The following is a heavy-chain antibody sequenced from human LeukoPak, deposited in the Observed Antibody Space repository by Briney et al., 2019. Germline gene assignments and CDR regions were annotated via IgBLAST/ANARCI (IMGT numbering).Heavy chain of an antibody. J-gene: IGHJ6*03. Sequence: ASVKVSCKASGYTFTSYAMNWVRQAPGQGLEWMGWINPNSGGTNYAQKFQGRVTMTRDTSISTAYMELSRLRSDDTAVYYCARGTARPVVPRENYYYMDVWGKGTTVTVSS. CDR3: ARGTARPVVPRENYYYMDV. V-gene: IGHV1-2*02. CDR1: GYTFTSYA. CDR2: INPNSGGT. D-gene: IGHD2-15*01.